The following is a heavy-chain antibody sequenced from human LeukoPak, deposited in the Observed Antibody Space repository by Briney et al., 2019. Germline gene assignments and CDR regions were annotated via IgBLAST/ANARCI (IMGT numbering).Heavy chain of an antibody. V-gene: IGHV3-7*01. CDR3: ARAAMVRGVIPDY. CDR1: GFTFSSYW. J-gene: IGHJ4*02. Sequence: PGGSLRLSCAVSGFTFSSYWMSWVRQAPGKGLEWVANMNQDGSEKYVDSVKGRFTISRDNAKNSLYLQMNSLRAEDTAVYYCARAAMVRGVIPDYWGQGTLVTVSS. CDR2: MNQDGSEK. D-gene: IGHD3-10*01.